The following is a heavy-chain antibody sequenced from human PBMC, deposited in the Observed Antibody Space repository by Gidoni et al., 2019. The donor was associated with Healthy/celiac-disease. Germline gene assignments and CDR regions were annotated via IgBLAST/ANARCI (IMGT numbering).Heavy chain of an antibody. CDR1: GFTFDDYA. V-gene: IGHV3-9*01. CDR2: ISWNSGSI. Sequence: EVQLVESGGGLVQPGRSLRLSCAASGFTFDDYAMHWVRQAPGKGLEWVSGISWNSGSIGYADSVKGRFTISRDNAKNSLYLQMNSLRAEDTALYYCAKGTKATYYYDSSGYGYFDYWGQGTLVTVSS. CDR3: AKGTKATYYYDSSGYGYFDY. D-gene: IGHD3-22*01. J-gene: IGHJ4*02.